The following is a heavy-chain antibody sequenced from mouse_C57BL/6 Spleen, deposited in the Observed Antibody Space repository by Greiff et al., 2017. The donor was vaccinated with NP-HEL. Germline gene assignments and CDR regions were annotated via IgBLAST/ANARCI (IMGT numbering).Heavy chain of an antibody. Sequence: VQLQQSVAELVSPGASVTLSCTASGFNIKNTYMHWVKQRPEQGLEWIGRIDPANGNTKYTPKFLGKATITADTSSNTAYLQLSSLTSEDTAIYYCAREEANWAPWFAYWGQGTLVTVSA. CDR2: IDPANGNT. J-gene: IGHJ3*01. CDR1: GFNIKNTY. D-gene: IGHD4-1*01. CDR3: AREEANWAPWFAY. V-gene: IGHV14-3*01.